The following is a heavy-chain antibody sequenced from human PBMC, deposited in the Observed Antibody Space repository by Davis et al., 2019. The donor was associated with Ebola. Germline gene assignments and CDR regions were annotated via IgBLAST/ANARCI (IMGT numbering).Heavy chain of an antibody. V-gene: IGHV3-23*01. Sequence: PGGSLRLSCAASGFTFSSCAMGWVRQAPGKGLEWVSAISSTGSSTYYADSVKGRFTIARDSSKNTLHLQMNSLRAEDTAVYYCAKCVWSLLYYFDCWGQGTLVTVSS. CDR1: GFTFSSCA. CDR3: AKCVWSLLYYFDC. J-gene: IGHJ4*02. D-gene: IGHD3-3*01. CDR2: ISSTGSST.